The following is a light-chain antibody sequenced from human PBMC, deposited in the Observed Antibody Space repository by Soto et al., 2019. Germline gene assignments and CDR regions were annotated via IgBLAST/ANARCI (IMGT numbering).Light chain of an antibody. CDR1: RSDIGIFNY. Sequence: QSALTQPASVSGSPGQSITISCSGTRSDIGIFNYVSWYQQHPGKAPKLIIYEVTNRPSGVSDRFSGSKSGNTASLNISGLQADDEADYYCSSYSSSSTLGVFGGRTKLTVL. J-gene: IGLJ3*02. V-gene: IGLV2-14*01. CDR3: SSYSSSSTLGV. CDR2: EVT.